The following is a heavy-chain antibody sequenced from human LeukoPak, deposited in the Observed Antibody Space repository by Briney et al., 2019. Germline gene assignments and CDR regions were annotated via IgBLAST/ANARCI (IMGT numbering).Heavy chain of an antibody. CDR2: INPNNGGT. CDR3: ARDNYGSGNDY. CDR1: GYTFTGYY. Sequence: ASVKVSCKVSGYTFTGYYMHWVRQAPGQGLEWMGWINPNNGGTYYVQKFQGWVTMTRDTSISTVYMELNRLTSDDTAVYYCARDNYGSGNDYWGQGTLVTVSS. V-gene: IGHV1-2*04. J-gene: IGHJ4*02. D-gene: IGHD3-10*01.